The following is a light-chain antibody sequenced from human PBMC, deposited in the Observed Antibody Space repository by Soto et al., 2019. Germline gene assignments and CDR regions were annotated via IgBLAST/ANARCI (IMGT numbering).Light chain of an antibody. Sequence: IQLTQSPSSLSASVGDRVTITCRASQGISSYLAWYQQKPGKAPKLLIYAAATLQSGVPSRFSGSGSGTDFPLTISSLQPEDFATYYCQQLNSLFGGGTKVEIK. CDR1: QGISSY. V-gene: IGKV1-9*01. CDR3: QQLNSL. J-gene: IGKJ4*01. CDR2: AAA.